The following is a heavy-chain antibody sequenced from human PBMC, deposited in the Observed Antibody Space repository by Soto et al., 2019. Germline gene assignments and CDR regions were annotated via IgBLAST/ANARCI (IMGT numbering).Heavy chain of an antibody. J-gene: IGHJ4*02. Sequence: PSETLSLTCTVSGGSISSYYWSWIRQPPGKGLEWIGYIYYSGSTNYNPSLKSRVTISVDTSKNQFSLKLSSVTAADTAVYYCARSVEQWLEGAYYFDYWGQGTLVTVSS. V-gene: IGHV4-59*01. D-gene: IGHD6-19*01. CDR3: ARSVEQWLEGAYYFDY. CDR1: GGSISSYY. CDR2: IYYSGST.